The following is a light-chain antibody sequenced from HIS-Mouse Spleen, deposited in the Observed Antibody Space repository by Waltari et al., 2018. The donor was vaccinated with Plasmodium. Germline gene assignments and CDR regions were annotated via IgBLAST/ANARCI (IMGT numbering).Light chain of an antibody. V-gene: IGLV3-10*01. CDR3: YSTDSSGNHRV. CDR2: EDS. J-gene: IGLJ3*02. Sequence: SYELTQPPSLSVSPGQTARITCAGAAFPTHYAYWYQQKSGQAPVLVIYEDSKRPSGIPERFSGSSSGTMATLTISGAQVEDEADYYCYSTDSSGNHRVFGGGTKLTVL. CDR1: AFPTHY.